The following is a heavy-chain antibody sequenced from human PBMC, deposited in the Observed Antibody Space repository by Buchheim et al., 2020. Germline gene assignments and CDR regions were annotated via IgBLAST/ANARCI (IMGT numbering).Heavy chain of an antibody. V-gene: IGHV4-4*02. CDR2: IYHSGST. J-gene: IGHJ4*02. CDR3: ANGEYSYGPFDY. D-gene: IGHD5-18*01. Sequence: QVQLQESGPGVVKPSGTLSLTCAVFGGSISSSNWWSWVSQPPGKGLEWIGEIYHSGSTTYNPSLRSRVAISVDKSKNQFALRLTSVTAADTAVYYCANGEYSYGPFDYWGQGTL. CDR1: GGSISSSNW.